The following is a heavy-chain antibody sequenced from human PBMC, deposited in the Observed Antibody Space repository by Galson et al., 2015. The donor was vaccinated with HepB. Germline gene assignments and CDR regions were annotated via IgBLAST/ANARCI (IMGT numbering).Heavy chain of an antibody. D-gene: IGHD7-27*01. Sequence: SLRLSCAASGFTFSSYNMYWVRQAPGRGLEWVSSISGSGDYFYYADSVRGRFTISRDNAENSLSLQMNSLRVEDTAVYYCVRHPPLGTPFDYWGQGALVTVSS. J-gene: IGHJ4*02. CDR3: VRHPPLGTPFDY. CDR1: GFTFSSYN. CDR2: ISGSGDYF. V-gene: IGHV3-21*01.